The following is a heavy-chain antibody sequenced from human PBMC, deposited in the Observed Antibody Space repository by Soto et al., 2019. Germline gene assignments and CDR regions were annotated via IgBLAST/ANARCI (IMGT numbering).Heavy chain of an antibody. J-gene: IGHJ4*02. CDR3: ARGLYYFDY. CDR1: GFTFSTFD. Sequence: PGGSLRLSCTASGFTFSTFDMNWVRQAPGKGLEWISYISSSGSSIYYPDSVKGRFTISRDNAKKSLFLQMSSLRAEDTAVYYCARGLYYFDYWGQGTLVTVSS. CDR2: ISSSGSSI. V-gene: IGHV3-48*03.